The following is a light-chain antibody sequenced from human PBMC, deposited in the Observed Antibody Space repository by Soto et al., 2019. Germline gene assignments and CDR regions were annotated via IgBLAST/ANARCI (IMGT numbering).Light chain of an antibody. V-gene: IGKV3-20*01. Sequence: VLTQSPGTLSLSPGERATLSCRASLSVSGSQLAWYQQKPGQPPRLLIYGASSRAAGIPDRFSGSGSGTDFTLTIKRLEPEDFAVYYLPAYGTSRRTFGTRFKLEIK. J-gene: IGKJ1*01. CDR1: LSVSGSQ. CDR2: GAS. CDR3: PAYGTSRRT.